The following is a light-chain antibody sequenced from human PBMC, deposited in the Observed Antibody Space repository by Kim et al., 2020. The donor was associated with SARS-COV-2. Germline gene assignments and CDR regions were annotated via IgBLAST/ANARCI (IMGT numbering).Light chain of an antibody. J-gene: IGLJ1*01. CDR1: ALPKQY. V-gene: IGLV3-25*03. CDR3: QSADSSGTYV. CDR2: TDS. Sequence: SYELTQPPSVSVSPGQTARITCSGDALPKQYAYWYQQKPGQAPVLVIYTDSERPSGIPERFSGSSSGTTVTLTISGVQAEDEADYYCQSADSSGTYVFGT.